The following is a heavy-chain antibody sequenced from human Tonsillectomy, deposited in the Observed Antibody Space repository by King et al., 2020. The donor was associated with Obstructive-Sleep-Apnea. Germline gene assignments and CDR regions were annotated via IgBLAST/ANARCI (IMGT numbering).Heavy chain of an antibody. CDR3: ARGPYYDFWSGYTSLNWFDP. Sequence: VQLQQWGAGLLKPSETLSLTCAVYGGSFSGYYWSWIRQPPGKGREWIGEINHSGSTNYNPSLKSRVTISVDTSMNQFSLKLSSVTAADTAVYYCARGPYYDFWSGYTSLNWFDPWGQGTLVTVSS. CDR2: INHSGST. J-gene: IGHJ5*02. D-gene: IGHD3-3*01. CDR1: GGSFSGYY. V-gene: IGHV4-34*01.